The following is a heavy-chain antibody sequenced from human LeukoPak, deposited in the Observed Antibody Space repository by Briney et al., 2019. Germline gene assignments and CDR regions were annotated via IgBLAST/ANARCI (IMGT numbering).Heavy chain of an antibody. J-gene: IGHJ5*02. D-gene: IGHD6-19*01. CDR3: ARSIAVAGTNWFDP. V-gene: IGHV4-30-2*01. CDR2: IYHSGST. Sequence: SETLSLTCAVSGGSISSGGYSWSWIRQPPGKGLEWIWYIYHSGSTYYNPSLKSRVTISVDRSKNQFSLKLSSVTAADTAVYYCARSIAVAGTNWFDPWGQGTLVTVSS. CDR1: GGSISSGGYS.